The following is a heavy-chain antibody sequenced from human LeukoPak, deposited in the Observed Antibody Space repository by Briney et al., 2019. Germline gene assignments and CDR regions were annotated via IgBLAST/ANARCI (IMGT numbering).Heavy chain of an antibody. J-gene: IGHJ4*02. Sequence: PSETLSLTCTVSGGSISYYYWSWIRQPPGKGLEWIGYIYSSGGTNYNPSLKSRVTISVDTSKNQFSLKLGSVTAADTAVYYCARHYDSSGYWYYFDYWGQGILVTVSS. V-gene: IGHV4-59*08. D-gene: IGHD3-22*01. CDR3: ARHYDSSGYWYYFDY. CDR2: IYSSGGT. CDR1: GGSISYYY.